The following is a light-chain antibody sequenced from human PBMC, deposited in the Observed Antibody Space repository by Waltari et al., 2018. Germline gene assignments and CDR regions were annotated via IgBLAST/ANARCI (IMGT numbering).Light chain of an antibody. CDR1: QSVSSSF. J-gene: IGKJ3*01. CDR3: QQYGSSPFT. Sequence: CRASQSVSSSFLAWYQQKPGHAPRLLIYGASTRATGIPDRFSGSGSGTDFTLTISRLEPEDFAVYYCQQYGSSPFTFGPGTKLDIK. CDR2: GAS. V-gene: IGKV3-20*01.